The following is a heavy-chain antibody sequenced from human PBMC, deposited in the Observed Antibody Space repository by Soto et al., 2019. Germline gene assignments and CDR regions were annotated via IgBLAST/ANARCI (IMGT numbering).Heavy chain of an antibody. CDR2: ISGSGGST. V-gene: IGHV3-23*01. D-gene: IGHD3-22*01. CDR1: GFTFSSYA. Sequence: HPGGSLRLSCAASGFTFSSYAMSWVRQAPGKGLEWVSAISGSGGSTYYADSVKGRFTISRDNSKNTLYLQMNSLRAEDTAVYYCANPSMVDSSGYYFYYYYGMDVWGQGTTVTVSS. J-gene: IGHJ6*02. CDR3: ANPSMVDSSGYYFYYYYGMDV.